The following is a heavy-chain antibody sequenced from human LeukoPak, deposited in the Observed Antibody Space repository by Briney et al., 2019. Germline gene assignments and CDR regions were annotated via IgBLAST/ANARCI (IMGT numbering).Heavy chain of an antibody. D-gene: IGHD3-22*01. Sequence: ASVKVSCKASGYTFTSNDINWVRQATGQGLEWRGWMNPNSGNTGYAQKFQGRVTMTRNTAISTAYLELSSLTSEDTAVYSCARPKSKYDSSGYYPLDYWGQGTLVTVSS. CDR2: MNPNSGNT. CDR3: ARPKSKYDSSGYYPLDY. CDR1: GYTFTSND. V-gene: IGHV1-8*01. J-gene: IGHJ4*02.